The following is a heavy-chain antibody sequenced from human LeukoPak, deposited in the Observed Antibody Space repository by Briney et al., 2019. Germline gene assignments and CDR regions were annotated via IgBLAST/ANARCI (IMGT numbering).Heavy chain of an antibody. Sequence: GGSLRLSCAASGFTFSNYGMSWVRQTPEKGLEWVSAISGSGGSTYYADSVKGRFTISRDNSKNTLYLQMNSLRAEDTAVYYCAVTAISYFDYWGQGTLVTVSS. J-gene: IGHJ4*02. CDR1: GFTFSNYG. D-gene: IGHD2-21*02. V-gene: IGHV3-23*01. CDR3: AVTAISYFDY. CDR2: ISGSGGST.